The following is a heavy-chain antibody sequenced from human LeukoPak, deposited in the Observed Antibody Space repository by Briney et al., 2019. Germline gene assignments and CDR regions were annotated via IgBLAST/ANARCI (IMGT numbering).Heavy chain of an antibody. D-gene: IGHD6-19*01. Sequence: GASVKVSCKASGYTFTSYYMHWVRQAPGQGLEWMGIINPSGGSTSYAQKFQGRVTMTRDTSTSTVYMELSSLRSEDTAVYYCARDSTYDSSGWLNWFDPWGQGTLVTVSS. CDR2: INPSGGST. V-gene: IGHV1-46*01. CDR1: GYTFTSYY. CDR3: ARDSTYDSSGWLNWFDP. J-gene: IGHJ5*02.